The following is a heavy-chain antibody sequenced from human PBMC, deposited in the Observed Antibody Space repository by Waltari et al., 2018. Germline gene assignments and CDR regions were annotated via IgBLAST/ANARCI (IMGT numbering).Heavy chain of an antibody. J-gene: IGHJ4*02. Sequence: EVQLLESGGSMVQPGGSLRLSCAASGFIFSTPPLAGVRPAPGKGLEWVSALTGSGTTTYYADSVKGRFTISRDASKNMVFLQMNSLRAEDTAIYYCAKRMKISSAFDFWGQGTPVTVSS. D-gene: IGHD6-19*01. CDR3: AKRMKISSAFDF. V-gene: IGHV3-23*01. CDR1: GFIFSTPP. CDR2: LTGSGTTT.